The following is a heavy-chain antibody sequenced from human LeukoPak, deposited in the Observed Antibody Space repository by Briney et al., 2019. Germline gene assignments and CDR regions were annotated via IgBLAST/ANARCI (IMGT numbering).Heavy chain of an antibody. J-gene: IGHJ4*02. Sequence: SETLSLTCTVSGGSISSSSYYWGWIRQPPGKGLEWIGSIYYSGSTYYNPSLKSRVTISVDTSKNQFSLKLSSVTAADTAVYYCARGGAAAGKESEDYWGQGTLVTVSS. CDR2: IYYSGST. V-gene: IGHV4-39*07. D-gene: IGHD6-13*01. CDR1: GGSISSSSYY. CDR3: ARGGAAAGKESEDY.